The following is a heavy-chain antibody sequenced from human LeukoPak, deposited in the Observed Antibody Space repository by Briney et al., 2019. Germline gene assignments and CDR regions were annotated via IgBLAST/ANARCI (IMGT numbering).Heavy chain of an antibody. Sequence: SETLSLTCTVSGYSISSGYYWGWIRQPPGKGLEWIGSIYHSGNTYYNPSLKSRVTISVDTSKNQFSLNLSSVTAADTAVYYCARETQPSRNWGQGTLVAVSS. V-gene: IGHV4-38-2*02. CDR1: GYSISSGYY. D-gene: IGHD1-14*01. J-gene: IGHJ4*02. CDR3: ARETQPSRN. CDR2: IYHSGNT.